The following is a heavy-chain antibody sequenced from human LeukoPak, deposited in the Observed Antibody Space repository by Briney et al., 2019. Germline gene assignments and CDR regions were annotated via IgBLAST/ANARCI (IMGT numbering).Heavy chain of an antibody. D-gene: IGHD1-26*01. V-gene: IGHV1-2*02. J-gene: IGHJ5*02. CDR2: INPNSGGT. CDR3: ARDPSGSYGNWFDP. Sequence: ASVKVSCKASGYTFTGYYMHWVRQAPGQGLEWMGWINPNSGGTNCAQKFQGRVTMTRDTSISTAYMELSRLRSDDTAVYYCARDPSGSYGNWFDPWGQGTLVTVSS. CDR1: GYTFTGYY.